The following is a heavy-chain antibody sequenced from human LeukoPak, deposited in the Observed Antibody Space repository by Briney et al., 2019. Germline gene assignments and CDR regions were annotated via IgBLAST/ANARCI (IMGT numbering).Heavy chain of an antibody. D-gene: IGHD1-26*01. CDR1: GFTFSSYS. CDR3: AQVGATGY. V-gene: IGHV3-21*01. Sequence: GGYLRLSCAASGFTFSSYSMNWVRQAPGKGLEWVSSIISSGTYMDYADSVKGRFTISRDNAKDTLYLQMNSLRAEDTAVYYCAQVGATGYWGQGSLVTVSS. CDR2: IISSGTYM. J-gene: IGHJ4*02.